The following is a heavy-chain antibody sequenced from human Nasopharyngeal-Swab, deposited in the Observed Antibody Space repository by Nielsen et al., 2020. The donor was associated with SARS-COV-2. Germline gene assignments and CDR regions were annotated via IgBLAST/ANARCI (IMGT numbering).Heavy chain of an antibody. Sequence: GESLKISCAASGFTLSSYSMNWVRQAPGKGLEWVSSISSSSSYIFYADSVKGRFTISRDNAKNSLYLQMNSLRVEDTAVYYCAREGQGTPIDFWGQGTLVTVSS. V-gene: IGHV3-21*01. D-gene: IGHD3-10*01. J-gene: IGHJ4*02. CDR3: AREGQGTPIDF. CDR2: ISSSSSYI. CDR1: GFTLSSYS.